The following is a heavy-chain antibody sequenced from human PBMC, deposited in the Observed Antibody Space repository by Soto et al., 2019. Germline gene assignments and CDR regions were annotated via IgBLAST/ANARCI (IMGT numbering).Heavy chain of an antibody. Sequence: QVQLQESGPGLVKSSQTLSLTCTVSGASISSGGYYWSWIRQRPGKGLELIGYISNSGSTYYNKSHKSLVSIPMQTSNNQFSLILNSVAVAGTGVYYGAGGRLWSRDVWYFDFWGQGSLVIVSS. CDR2: ISNSGST. J-gene: IGHJ4*02. D-gene: IGHD2-8*01. CDR3: AGGRLWSRDVWYFDF. CDR1: GASISSGGYY. V-gene: IGHV4-31*01.